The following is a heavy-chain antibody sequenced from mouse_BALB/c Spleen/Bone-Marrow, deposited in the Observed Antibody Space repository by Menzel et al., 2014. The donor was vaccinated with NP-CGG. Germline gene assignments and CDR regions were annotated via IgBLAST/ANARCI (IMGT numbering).Heavy chain of an antibody. CDR2: IHYSGGT. CDR3: ARWNGYYAMDY. D-gene: IGHD1-2*01. J-gene: IGHJ4*01. Sequence: VQLQQSGPALVKPSQSLSLTCTVTGYSITSGYSWHWIRQFPGNTLEWMGYIHYSGGTNYNPSLKSRISITRDTSKNQFFLHLNSVTTEDTATYYCARWNGYYAMDYWGQGTSVTVSS. V-gene: IGHV3-1*02. CDR1: GYSITSGYS.